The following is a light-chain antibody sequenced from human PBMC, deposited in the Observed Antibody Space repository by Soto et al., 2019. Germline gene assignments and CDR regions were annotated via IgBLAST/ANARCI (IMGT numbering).Light chain of an antibody. J-gene: IGKJ1*01. V-gene: IGKV3-20*01. CDR1: LSLDRNS. Sequence: PGDRATPSCGASLSLDRNSLAWYQQKPGQPPRLLIHGASRRAAGIPDRFSGSGSGTEFTLTISSLQPDDFATYYCQHYNSYSEAFGQGTKVDIK. CDR2: GAS. CDR3: QHYNSYSEA.